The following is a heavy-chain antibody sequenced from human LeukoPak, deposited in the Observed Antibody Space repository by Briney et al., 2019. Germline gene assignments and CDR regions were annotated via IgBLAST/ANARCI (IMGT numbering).Heavy chain of an antibody. Sequence: GGSLRLSCAASGLTFSDYWMSWVRQAPGKGLEWVASIKQDGSEKYYVDSVKGRFTISRDNAKNSLYLQMNSLRAEDTALYYCARDGGSATRYNYYYYYMDVWGKGTTVTVSS. CDR3: ARDGGSATRYNYYYYYMDV. CDR2: IKQDGSEK. V-gene: IGHV3-7*03. J-gene: IGHJ6*03. D-gene: IGHD1-26*01. CDR1: GLTFSDYW.